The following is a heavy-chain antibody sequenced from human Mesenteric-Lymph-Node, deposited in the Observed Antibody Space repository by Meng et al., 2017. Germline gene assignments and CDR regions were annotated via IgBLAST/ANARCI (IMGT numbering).Heavy chain of an antibody. V-gene: IGHV3-20*04. CDR2: INWNGGST. CDR3: ARDLTYYDILTGPTLRGGYFDY. J-gene: IGHJ4*02. CDR1: GFTFDDYG. Sequence: GESLKISCAASGFTFDDYGMSWVRQAPGKGLEWVSGINWNGGSTGYADSVKGRFTISRDNAKNSLYLQMNSLRAEDTAVYYCARDLTYYDILTGPTLRGGYFDYWGQGTLVTVSS. D-gene: IGHD3-9*01.